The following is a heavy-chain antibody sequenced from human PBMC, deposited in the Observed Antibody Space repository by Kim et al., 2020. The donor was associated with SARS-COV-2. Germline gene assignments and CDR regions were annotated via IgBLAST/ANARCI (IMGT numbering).Heavy chain of an antibody. CDR3: ARGGSYFEY. V-gene: IGHV1-3*01. D-gene: IGHD3-10*01. CDR2: GNT. J-gene: IGHJ4*02. Sequence: GNTKNSQKFQGRVTITRDTSATTAYMGLSSLTSEDTAVYYCARGGSYFEYWGQGTLVTVSS.